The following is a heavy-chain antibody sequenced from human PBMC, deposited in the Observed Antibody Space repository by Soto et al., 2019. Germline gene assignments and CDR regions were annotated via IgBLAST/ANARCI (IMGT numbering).Heavy chain of an antibody. V-gene: IGHV4-59*01. CDR3: ARVRGYSYGLDY. CDR2: IYYSGSI. J-gene: IGHJ4*02. Sequence: PSETLSLTCTVSGGSISNYYWSWIRQPPGKGLEWIGYIYYSGSINYNPSLKSRVTISVDTSKNQFSLKLSSVTAADTAVYYCARVRGYSYGLDYWGQGILVTVSS. D-gene: IGHD5-18*01. CDR1: GGSISNYY.